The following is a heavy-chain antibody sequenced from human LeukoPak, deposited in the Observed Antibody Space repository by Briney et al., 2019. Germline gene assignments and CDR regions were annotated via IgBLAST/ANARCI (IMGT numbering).Heavy chain of an antibody. CDR1: GFTFTNYW. Sequence: GGSLRLSCAASGFTFTNYWMTWVRQAPGKGLEFVANINQDESVKNYVDSVKGRFTISRENAESSLHLQINSLRVEDTAVYYCARDPGSSAFDYWGQGTLVTVSS. V-gene: IGHV3-7*01. J-gene: IGHJ4*02. D-gene: IGHD5/OR15-5a*01. CDR2: INQDESVK. CDR3: ARDPGSSAFDY.